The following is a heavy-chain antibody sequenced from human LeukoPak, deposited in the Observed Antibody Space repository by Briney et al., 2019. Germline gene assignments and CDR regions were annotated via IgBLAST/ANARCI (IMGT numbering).Heavy chain of an antibody. J-gene: IGHJ4*02. CDR3: ARRESSGYYSP. Sequence: MSSETLSLTCSVSGGSINSYYWSWYRQPPGKELEWIGYIYYTGSTNYNPSLKSRVTISVDTSKNQFSLKLSSVTAADTAVYYCARRESSGYYSPWGQGTLVIVSS. CDR1: GGSINSYY. D-gene: IGHD3-22*01. V-gene: IGHV4-59*01. CDR2: IYYTGST.